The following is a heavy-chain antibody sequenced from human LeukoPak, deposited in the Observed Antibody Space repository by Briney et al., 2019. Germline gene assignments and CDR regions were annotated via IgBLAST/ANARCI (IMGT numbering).Heavy chain of an antibody. CDR3: ARKGTSGWVGFEI. CDR2: ITTHNGNT. V-gene: IGHV1-18*01. CDR1: GYTFTSYG. J-gene: IGHJ3*02. Sequence: ASVKVSCKASGYTFTSYGISWVRQAPGQGLEWMGWITTHNGNTRYAQKVQGRVTMTTDTSTSIAYMELRSLTSDDTAVYYCARKGTSGWVGFEIWGQGTMVTASS. D-gene: IGHD6-19*01.